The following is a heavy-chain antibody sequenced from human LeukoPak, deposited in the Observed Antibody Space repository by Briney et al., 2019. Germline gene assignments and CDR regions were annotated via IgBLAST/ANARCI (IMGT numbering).Heavy chain of an antibody. J-gene: IGHJ3*02. D-gene: IGHD1-26*01. CDR1: GFTVSSNY. Sequence: GGSLRLSCAASGFTVSSNYMSWVRQAPGKGLEWVSVIYSGGSTYYADSVKGRFTISRDNSKNTLYLQMNSLRAEDTAVYYCARDLGGSRDAFDIWGQGTMVTVSS. V-gene: IGHV3-66*01. CDR2: IYSGGST. CDR3: ARDLGGSRDAFDI.